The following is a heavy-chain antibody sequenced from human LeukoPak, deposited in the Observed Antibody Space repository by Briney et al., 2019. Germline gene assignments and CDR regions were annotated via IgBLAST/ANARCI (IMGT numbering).Heavy chain of an antibody. CDR1: GFTFTTFV. CDR2: ISGSGGST. D-gene: IGHD5-18*01. V-gene: IGHV3-23*01. J-gene: IGHJ4*02. Sequence: GGSLRLSCATSGFTFTTFVMTWVRQAPGKGREWVSAISGSGGSTSHADSVKGRFTISRDNSKNTLYLQMNSLRAEDTAVYFCARDPGNSLYYFDFWGQGTLVTVSS. CDR3: ARDPGNSLYYFDF.